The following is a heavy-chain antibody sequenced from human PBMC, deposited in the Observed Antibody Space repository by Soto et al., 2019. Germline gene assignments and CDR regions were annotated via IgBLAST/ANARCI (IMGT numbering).Heavy chain of an antibody. J-gene: IGHJ6*02. CDR3: ARPRIADRPYYYYGMDV. V-gene: IGHV1-69*06. CDR1: GGTFSSYA. D-gene: IGHD6-6*01. CDR2: IIPIFGTA. Sequence: ASVKVSCKASGGTFSSYAISWVRQAPGQGLEWMGGIIPIFGTANYAQKFQGRVTITADKSTSTAYMELSSLRSEDTAVYYCARPRIADRPYYYYGMDVWGQGTRVTVSS.